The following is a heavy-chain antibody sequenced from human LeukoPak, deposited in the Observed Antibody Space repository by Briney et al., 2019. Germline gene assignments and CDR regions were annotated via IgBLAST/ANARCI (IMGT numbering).Heavy chain of an antibody. J-gene: IGHJ4*02. Sequence: GSLRLSCAAYGLTVSSNYMSWVRQAPGKGLEWVSLSSSSHDTHYADSVKGRFTISRDNAKNSLYLQMNSLRAEDTAVYYCASEEGYSSSRDDYWGQGTLVTVSS. CDR3: ASEEGYSSSRDDY. CDR1: GLTVSSNY. D-gene: IGHD6-6*01. CDR2: SSSSHDT. V-gene: IGHV3-53*01.